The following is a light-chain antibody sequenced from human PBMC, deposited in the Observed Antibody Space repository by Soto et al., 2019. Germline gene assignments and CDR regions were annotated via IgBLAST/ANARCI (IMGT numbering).Light chain of an antibody. V-gene: IGLV2-14*01. CDR3: CSYTTSNTRQIV. CDR1: CSDVGGYNY. CDR2: DVS. Sequence: QSVLTQPASVSGSPGQSITISCTGTCSDVGGYNYVSWYQQHPGKAPKFMIYDVSNRPSGVSNRFSGSKSGNTASLTISGLQAEDEADYYCCSYTTSNTRQIVFGTGTKVTVL. J-gene: IGLJ1*01.